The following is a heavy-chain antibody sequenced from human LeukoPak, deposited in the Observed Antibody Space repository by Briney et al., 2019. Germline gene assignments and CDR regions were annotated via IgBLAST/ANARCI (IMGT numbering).Heavy chain of an antibody. CDR2: INPNNGGT. J-gene: IGHJ4*02. D-gene: IGHD5-12*01. V-gene: IGHV1-2*02. Sequence: ASVKVSCKASGYTFTGYYIHWVRQAPGQGLEWMGWINPNNGGTNYARGFQGRVTMTRDTSISTAYMELTGLTSDDTAVYYCASRSSAVAKFPFHYWGQGTLVTVSS. CDR3: ASRSSAVAKFPFHY. CDR1: GYTFTGYY.